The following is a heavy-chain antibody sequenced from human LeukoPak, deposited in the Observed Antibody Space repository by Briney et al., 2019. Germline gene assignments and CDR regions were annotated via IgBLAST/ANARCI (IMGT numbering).Heavy chain of an antibody. CDR3: ARLSSAWFDP. V-gene: IGHV3-21*01. CDR1: GFTFSSYS. J-gene: IGHJ5*02. Sequence: SGGSLRLSCAASGFTFSSYSMNWVRQAPGKGLEWVSSIRSSSSYIYYADSVKGRFTISRDNAKNSLYLQMNSLRAEDTAVYYCARLSSAWFDPWGQGTLVTVSS. D-gene: IGHD6-19*01. CDR2: IRSSSSYI.